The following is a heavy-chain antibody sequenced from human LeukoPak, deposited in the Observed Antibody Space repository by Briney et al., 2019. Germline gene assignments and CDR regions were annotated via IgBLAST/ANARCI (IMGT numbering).Heavy chain of an antibody. CDR1: GYSFTSYW. Sequence: GESLKISCKGSGYSFTSYWIGWVRQMPGKGLEWMGIIYPGDSDTRYSPSFQGQVTISAAKSISTAYLQWSSLKASDTAMYYCARSLAPLAAAAPLIDYWGQGTLVTVSS. V-gene: IGHV5-51*01. CDR3: ARSLAPLAAAAPLIDY. J-gene: IGHJ4*02. D-gene: IGHD6-13*01. CDR2: IYPGDSDT.